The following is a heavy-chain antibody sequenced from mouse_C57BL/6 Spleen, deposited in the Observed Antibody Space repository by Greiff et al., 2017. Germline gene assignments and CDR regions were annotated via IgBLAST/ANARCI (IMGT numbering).Heavy chain of an antibody. Sequence: QVQLKESGAELVKPGASVKISCKASGYAFSSYWMNWVKQRPGKGLEWIGQIYPGDGDTNYNGKFKGKATLTADKSSSTAYMQLSSLTSEDSAVYFCARYYGTHYAMDYWGQGTSVTVSS. CDR3: ARYYGTHYAMDY. J-gene: IGHJ4*01. D-gene: IGHD1-1*01. CDR2: IYPGDGDT. CDR1: GYAFSSYW. V-gene: IGHV1-80*01.